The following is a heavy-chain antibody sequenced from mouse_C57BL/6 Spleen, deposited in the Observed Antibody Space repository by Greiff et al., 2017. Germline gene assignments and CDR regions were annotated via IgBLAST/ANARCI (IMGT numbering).Heavy chain of an antibody. Sequence: VQRVESGEGLVKPGGSLKLSCAASGFTFSSYAMSWVRQTPEKRLEWVAYISSGGDYIYYADTVKGRFTISRDNARNTLYLQMSSLKSEDTAMYYCTREGGYDYDGYYYAMDYWGQGTSVTVSS. CDR3: TREGGYDYDGYYYAMDY. D-gene: IGHD2-4*01. CDR2: ISSGGDYI. CDR1: GFTFSSYA. J-gene: IGHJ4*01. V-gene: IGHV5-9-1*02.